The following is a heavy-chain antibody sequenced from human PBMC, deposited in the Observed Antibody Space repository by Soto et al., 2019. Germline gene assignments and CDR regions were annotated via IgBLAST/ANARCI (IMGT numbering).Heavy chain of an antibody. J-gene: IGHJ4*02. CDR3: ARPWDTAIVSTWNY. CDR2: VDTDGSRT. CDR1: GFTFSSHW. Sequence: GGSLSLSCAASGFTFSSHWMHWVRQAPGKGLVWVSSVDTDGSRTNYADSAKGRFTTSRDNAKNTAFLQMNRLRAEDTAVYYCARPWDTAIVSTWNYWGQGTLVTVSS. V-gene: IGHV3-74*01. D-gene: IGHD5-18*01.